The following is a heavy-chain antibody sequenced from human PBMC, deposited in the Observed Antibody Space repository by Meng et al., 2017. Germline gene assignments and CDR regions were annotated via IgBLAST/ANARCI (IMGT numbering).Heavy chain of an antibody. D-gene: IGHD3-10*01. CDR1: GYTFTSYD. J-gene: IGHJ4*02. V-gene: IGHV1-8*03. CDR3: ARVRGYYGSGSYSSQREAFDY. CDR2: MNPNSGNT. Sequence: SVTVSLKASGYTFTSYDINWLRQATGQGHEGMGWMNPNSGNTGYAQKFQGRVTITRNTSISTAYMELSSLRSEDTAVYYCARVRGYYGSGSYSSQREAFDYWGQGTLVTVSS.